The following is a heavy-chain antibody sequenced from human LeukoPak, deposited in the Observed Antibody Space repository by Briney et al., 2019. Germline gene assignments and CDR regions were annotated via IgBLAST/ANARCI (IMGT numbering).Heavy chain of an antibody. CDR3: AKPPLLWFGENY. CDR1: GFTFSSYA. J-gene: IGHJ4*02. D-gene: IGHD3-10*01. CDR2: ISGSGGST. Sequence: PGGCLRLSCAASGFTFSSYAMSWVRQAPGKGLEWVSAISGSGGSTYYADSVKGRFTISRDNSKNTLYLQMNSLRADDTAVYYCAKPPLLWFGENYWGQGTLVTVSS. V-gene: IGHV3-23*01.